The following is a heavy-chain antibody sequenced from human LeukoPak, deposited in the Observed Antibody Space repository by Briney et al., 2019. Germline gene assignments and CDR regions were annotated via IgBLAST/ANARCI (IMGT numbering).Heavy chain of an antibody. J-gene: IGHJ3*02. Sequence: GGSLRLSCAASGFTFSSYAMSWVRQAPGKGLEWVSAISGSGGSTYYADSVKGRFTISRDNSKNTLYLQMNSLRAEDTAVYYCAKDSWASIVATIPDAFDIWGQGTMVTVSS. V-gene: IGHV3-23*01. D-gene: IGHD5-12*01. CDR3: AKDSWASIVATIPDAFDI. CDR1: GFTFSSYA. CDR2: ISGSGGST.